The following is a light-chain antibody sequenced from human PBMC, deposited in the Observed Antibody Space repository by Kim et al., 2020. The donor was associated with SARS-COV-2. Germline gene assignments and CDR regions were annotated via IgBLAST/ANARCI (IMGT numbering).Light chain of an antibody. CDR3: QQYNNWPPWT. CDR1: QSVSSN. CDR2: GAS. V-gene: IGKV3-15*01. Sequence: EIVLPPSPATLSVSPGERSTLSCRASQSVSSNLAWYQQKPGQAPRLLIYGASTRATGIPARFSGSGSGTEFTLTISSLQSEDFAVYYCQQYNNWPPWTLGQGTKVDIK. J-gene: IGKJ1*01.